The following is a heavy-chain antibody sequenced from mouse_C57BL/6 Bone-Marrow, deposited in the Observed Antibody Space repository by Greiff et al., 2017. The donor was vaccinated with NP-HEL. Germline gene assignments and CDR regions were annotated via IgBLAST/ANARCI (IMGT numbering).Heavy chain of an antibody. V-gene: IGHV6-6*01. CDR2: IRNKANNHKY. J-gene: IGHJ4*01. CDR1: GFTFSDAW. Sequence: EVKLEESGGGLVQPGGSLKLSCAASGFTFSDAWMDWVRQSPEQGLEWVAEIRNKANNHKYYYAVSVKGRFTISRDDSKSIVYLQMHSLSAVNTGNYYSTRRVYYYCSFSDIGAKDYWGQGTSVTVST. CDR3: TRRVYYYCSFSDIGAKDY. D-gene: IGHD1-1*01.